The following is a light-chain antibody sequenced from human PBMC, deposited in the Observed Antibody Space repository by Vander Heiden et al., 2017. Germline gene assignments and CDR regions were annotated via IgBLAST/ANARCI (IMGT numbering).Light chain of an antibody. CDR1: QNINSY. Sequence: FQLTPSPASLPASVGDRVSITCRTSQNINSYLNWYQQKPGKAPKILIYAASSLQSGVPSRFSGSGSGTDFTLFISSLQPEDFATYYCQQSYSSPLTFGGGTKVEIK. J-gene: IGKJ4*01. CDR2: AAS. V-gene: IGKV1-39*01. CDR3: QQSYSSPLT.